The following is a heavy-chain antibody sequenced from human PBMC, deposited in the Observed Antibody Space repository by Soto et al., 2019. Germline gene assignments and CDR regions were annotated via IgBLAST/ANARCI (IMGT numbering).Heavy chain of an antibody. CDR2: LYYSGST. J-gene: IGHJ4*02. CDR3: ARGQAFWTGYYRMPYYFDY. CDR1: GGSVSSGSYY. V-gene: IGHV4-61*01. Sequence: PSETLSLTCTVSGGSVSSGSYYWSCIRQPPGKGLEYIGYLYYSGSTNYNPSLKSRVTISVDTPKNQFSLKLTSVTAADTAIYYCARGQAFWTGYYRMPYYFDYWGQGTLVTVSS. D-gene: IGHD3-3*01.